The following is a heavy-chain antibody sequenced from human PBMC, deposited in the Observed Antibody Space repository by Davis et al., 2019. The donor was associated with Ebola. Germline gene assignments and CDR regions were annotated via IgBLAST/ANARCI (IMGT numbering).Heavy chain of an antibody. J-gene: IGHJ4*02. CDR1: GFTFSIYW. D-gene: IGHD6-13*01. CDR2: ISGSGGTT. CDR3: AKKQQLLFDY. V-gene: IGHV3-23*01. Sequence: ESLKISCAASGFTFSIYWMSWVRQAPGKGLEWVSAISGSGGTTYYADSVKGRFTISRDNSKNTLYLQMNSLRAEDTAVYYCAKKQQLLFDYWGQGTLVTVSS.